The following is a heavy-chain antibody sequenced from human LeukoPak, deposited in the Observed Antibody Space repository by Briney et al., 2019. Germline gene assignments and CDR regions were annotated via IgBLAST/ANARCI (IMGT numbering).Heavy chain of an antibody. V-gene: IGHV3-30*02. CDR3: AKDTNDYYDSYYFDY. D-gene: IGHD3-22*01. CDR1: GFTFSSYG. J-gene: IGHJ4*02. CDR2: IRYDGSNK. Sequence: GGSLRLSCAASGFTFSSYGMHWVRQAPGKGLEWVAFIRYDGSNKYYADSVKGRFTISRDNSKNTLYLQMNSLRAEDTAVYYCAKDTNDYYDSYYFDYWGQGTLVTVSS.